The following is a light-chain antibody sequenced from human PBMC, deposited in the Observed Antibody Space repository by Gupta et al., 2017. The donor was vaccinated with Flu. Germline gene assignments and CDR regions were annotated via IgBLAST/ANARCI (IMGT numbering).Light chain of an antibody. CDR3: QQRSNWPSFT. CDR1: QSVSSY. V-gene: IGKV3-11*01. J-gene: IGKJ3*01. Sequence: GTLTLSPGERATLSCRASQSVSSYLAWYQQKPGQAPRLLIYDASNRATGIPARFSGSGSGTDFTLTISSLEPEDFAVYYCQQRSNWPSFTFGPGTKVDIK. CDR2: DAS.